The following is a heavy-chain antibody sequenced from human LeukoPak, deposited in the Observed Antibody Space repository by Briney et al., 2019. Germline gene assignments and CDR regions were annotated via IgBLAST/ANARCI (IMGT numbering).Heavy chain of an antibody. CDR3: AKASGLYFDY. Sequence: QPGGSLRLSCAASGFTFDTYGMHWVRQAPGKGLEWVAFVRYDDTSKYYADSVKGRFTISRDNSKNTLYLQMNSLRAEDTAVYYCAKASGLYFDYWGQGTLVTVSS. J-gene: IGHJ4*02. CDR2: VRYDDTSK. CDR1: GFTFDTYG. V-gene: IGHV3-30*02.